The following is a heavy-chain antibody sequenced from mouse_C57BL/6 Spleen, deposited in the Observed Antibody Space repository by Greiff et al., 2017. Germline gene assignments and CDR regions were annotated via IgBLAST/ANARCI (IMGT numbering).Heavy chain of an antibody. CDR3: ASGYDYGSFCFDY. Sequence: VQLQQPGPELVKPGASVKMSCKASGYTFTDYNMHWVKQSHGKSLEWIGYLNPNNGGTSYNQKFKGKATLTVNKSSSTAYMELRSLTSEDSAVYYCASGYDYGSFCFDYWGQGTTLTVSS. CDR2: LNPNNGGT. J-gene: IGHJ2*01. CDR1: GYTFTDYN. D-gene: IGHD1-1*01. V-gene: IGHV1-22*01.